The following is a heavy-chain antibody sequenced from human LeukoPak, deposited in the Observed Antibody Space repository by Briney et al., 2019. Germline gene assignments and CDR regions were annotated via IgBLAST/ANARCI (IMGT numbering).Heavy chain of an antibody. CDR3: AKDSAGVVVVAATPDDAFDI. V-gene: IGHV3-66*01. Sequence: GGSLRLSCAASGFTVSSNYMSWVRQAPGKGLEWVSVIYSGGSTYYADSVKGRFTISRDNSKNTLYLQMNSLRAEDTAVYYCAKDSAGVVVVAATPDDAFDIWGQGTMVTVSS. D-gene: IGHD2-15*01. J-gene: IGHJ3*02. CDR2: IYSGGST. CDR1: GFTVSSNY.